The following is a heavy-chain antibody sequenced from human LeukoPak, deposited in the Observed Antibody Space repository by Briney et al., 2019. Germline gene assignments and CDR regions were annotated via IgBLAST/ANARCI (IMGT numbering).Heavy chain of an antibody. V-gene: IGHV3-23*01. CDR2: ISDNGVNT. CDR3: AGLLTMATLRNA. D-gene: IGHD4/OR15-4a*01. Sequence: PGGSLRLSCAASGFTFSSYAMSWVRQAPGKGLDWVSAISDNGVNTYYADSVRGRFTISRDNSKDTLYLQMNGLRAGDTAVYYCAGLLTMATLRNAWGQGALVTVSS. CDR1: GFTFSSYA. J-gene: IGHJ5*02.